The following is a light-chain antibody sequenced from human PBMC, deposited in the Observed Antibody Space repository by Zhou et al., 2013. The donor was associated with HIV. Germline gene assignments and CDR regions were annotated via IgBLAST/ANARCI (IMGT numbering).Light chain of an antibody. CDR3: QQSYSSLRYT. V-gene: IGKV1-39*01. CDR1: ENIYTY. CDR2: AAS. Sequence: DMQMTQSPSSLSASVGDRVTISCRPSENIYTYLNWYQQKPGKAPNLLIYAASDLPSGVPSRFSGSGSGTDFTLTISSLQPEDFATYYCQQSYSSLRYTFGQGTKLEIK. J-gene: IGKJ2*01.